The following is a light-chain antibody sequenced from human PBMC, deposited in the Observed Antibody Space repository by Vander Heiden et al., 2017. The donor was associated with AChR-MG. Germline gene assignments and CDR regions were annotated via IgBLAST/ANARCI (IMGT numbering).Light chain of an antibody. V-gene: IGLV2-11*01. Sequence: QSALPQPRSVSGSPGQSVTIPCTGTSSDVGAYNYVSWCRQHPGKAPEILILDVSRRPSGVPDRFSGSKSGNTASLTISGLQAEDEADYYCCSNAGSYSWVFGGGTKLTVL. CDR1: SSDVGAYNY. CDR2: DVS. CDR3: CSNAGSYSWV. J-gene: IGLJ3*02.